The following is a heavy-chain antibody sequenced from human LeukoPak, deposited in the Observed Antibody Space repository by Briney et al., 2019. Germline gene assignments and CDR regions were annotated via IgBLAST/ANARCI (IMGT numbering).Heavy chain of an antibody. CDR1: GFTFSSYA. Sequence: PGGSLRLSCAGSGFTFSSYAMHWVRQAPGKGPEWVAVISYDGSNKYYADSVKGRFTISRDNSKNTLYLQMNSLREEDTAVYYCAVMGLWGQGTKVTVSS. CDR3: AVMGL. CDR2: ISYDGSNK. V-gene: IGHV3-30-3*01. J-gene: IGHJ3*01. D-gene: IGHD2-8*01.